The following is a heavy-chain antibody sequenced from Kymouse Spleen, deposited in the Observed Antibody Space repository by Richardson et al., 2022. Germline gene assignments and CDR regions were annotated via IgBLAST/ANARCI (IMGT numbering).Heavy chain of an antibody. CDR2: IRSKANSYAT. Sequence: EVQLVESGGGLVQPGGSLKLSCAASGFTFSGSAMHWVRQASGKGLEWVGRIRSKANSYATAYAASVKGRFTISRDDSKNTAYLQMNSLKTEDTAVYYCTAYYDFWSGPLGDWYFDLWGRGTLVTVSS. CDR3: TAYYDFWSGPLGDWYFDL. D-gene: IGHD3-3*01. J-gene: IGHJ2*01. CDR1: GFTFSGSA. V-gene: IGHV3-73*02.